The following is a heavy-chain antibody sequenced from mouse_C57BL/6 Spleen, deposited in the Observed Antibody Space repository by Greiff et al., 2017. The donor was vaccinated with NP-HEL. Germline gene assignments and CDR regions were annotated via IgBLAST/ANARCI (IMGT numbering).Heavy chain of an antibody. Sequence: QVQLQQSGPGLVQPSQCLSITCTVSGFSLTSYGVHWVRQSPGKGLEWLGVIWSGGSTDYYAAFISRLSISKDNSKCQVFFKMNSLQADDTAIYYCARNSDGYDYWGQGTTLTVSS. CDR2: IWSGGST. D-gene: IGHD2-3*01. CDR3: ARNSDGYDY. V-gene: IGHV2-2*01. CDR1: GFSLTSYG. J-gene: IGHJ2*01.